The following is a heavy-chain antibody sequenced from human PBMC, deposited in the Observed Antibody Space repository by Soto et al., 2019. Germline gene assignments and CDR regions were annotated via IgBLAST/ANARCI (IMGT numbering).Heavy chain of an antibody. CDR1: GFTFSNAW. D-gene: IGHD5-18*01. CDR2: IKSKTDGGTT. CDR3: TTDFLGTAMAYYYYYGMDV. V-gene: IGHV3-15*07. Sequence: PGGSLRLSFAASGFTFSNAWMNWVCQAPGKGLEWVGRIKSKTDGGTTDYAAPVKGRFTISRDDSKNTLYLQMSSLKTEDTAVYYCTTDFLGTAMAYYYYYGMDVWGQGTTVTVSS. J-gene: IGHJ6*02.